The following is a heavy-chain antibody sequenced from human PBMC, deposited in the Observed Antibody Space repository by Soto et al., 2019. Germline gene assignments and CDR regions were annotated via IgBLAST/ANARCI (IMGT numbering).Heavy chain of an antibody. CDR3: ARDRDYGGRGAFDI. D-gene: IGHD4-17*01. CDR1: GRSISSGGHY. J-gene: IGHJ3*02. V-gene: IGHV4-61*08. Sequence: SEAPSLTRAVPGRSISSGGHYWGWFRKPPGKGLEWIGYIYYSGSTNYNPSLKSRVTISVDTSKNQFSLKLSSVTAAVTAVYYCARDRDYGGRGAFDIWGQGTMVTVSS. CDR2: IYYSGST.